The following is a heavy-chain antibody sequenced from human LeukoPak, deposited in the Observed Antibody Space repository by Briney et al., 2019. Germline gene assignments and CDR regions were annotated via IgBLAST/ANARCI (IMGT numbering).Heavy chain of an antibody. CDR3: ARKGYSSGFDY. Sequence: SETLSLTCAVYGGSFSGYYWSWIRQPPGKGLEWIGEINHSGSTNYNPSLKSRVTISVDTSKNQFSLKLSSVTAADTAVYYCARKGYSSGFDYWGQGTLVTVSS. J-gene: IGHJ4*02. CDR2: INHSGST. D-gene: IGHD6-19*01. CDR1: GGSFSGYY. V-gene: IGHV4-34*01.